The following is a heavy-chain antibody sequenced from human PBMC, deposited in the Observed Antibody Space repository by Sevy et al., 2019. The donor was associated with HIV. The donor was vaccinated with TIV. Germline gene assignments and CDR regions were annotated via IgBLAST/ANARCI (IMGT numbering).Heavy chain of an antibody. J-gene: IGHJ4*02. D-gene: IGHD1-26*01. Sequence: GGSLRLSCAASGFTFSSYAMSWVRQAPGKGLEWVSGISGSGGSTYYADSVKGWFTISRDNSNNTLYLQMNSLRAEDTAVYYCAKDEASGSSSGLFDYWGQGTLVTVSS. CDR1: GFTFSSYA. V-gene: IGHV3-23*01. CDR3: AKDEASGSSSGLFDY. CDR2: ISGSGGST.